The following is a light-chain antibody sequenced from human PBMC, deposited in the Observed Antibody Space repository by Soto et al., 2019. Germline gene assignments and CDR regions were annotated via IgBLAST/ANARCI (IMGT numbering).Light chain of an antibody. CDR3: SSHTTTDSHV. CDR1: SSDIGAWDY. V-gene: IGLV2-14*01. J-gene: IGLJ1*01. Sequence: QSVLTQPASVSGSPGQSIVISCTGTSSDIGAWDYVSWYQQHPGKAPKLMIYDVSNRPSGVSNRFSGSKSGYTASLTISGLQPEDEADYYCSSHTTTDSHVLGTGTKVTVL. CDR2: DVS.